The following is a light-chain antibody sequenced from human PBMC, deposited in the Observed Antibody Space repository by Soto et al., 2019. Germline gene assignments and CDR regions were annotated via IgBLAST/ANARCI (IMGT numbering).Light chain of an antibody. Sequence: QSVLTHPVSVDGYTAQVTTTSYNRTSSDVGGYNYVSWYQQHPGKAPKLMIYDVTYRPSWASTRFSGSKSGNTASLTISGLQAEDEADYYCSSYTTNSTYVFGTGTKVTVL. CDR3: SSYTTNSTYV. V-gene: IGLV2-14*01. CDR1: SSDVGGYNY. J-gene: IGLJ1*01. CDR2: DVT.